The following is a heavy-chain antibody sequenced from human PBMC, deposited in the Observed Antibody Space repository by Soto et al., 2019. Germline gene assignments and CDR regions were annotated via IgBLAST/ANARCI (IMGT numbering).Heavy chain of an antibody. Sequence: QVQLQESGPGLVKPSETLSLTCTVSGGSISSYYWSWIRQAPGKGLEWIGYIYYSGSTNYNPSLRSRVTISVDTSKNQFSLKLSSVTAADTAVYYCARGMARIIDAFDIWGQGTMVTVSS. D-gene: IGHD5-12*01. V-gene: IGHV4-59*01. CDR2: IYYSGST. J-gene: IGHJ3*02. CDR1: GGSISSYY. CDR3: ARGMARIIDAFDI.